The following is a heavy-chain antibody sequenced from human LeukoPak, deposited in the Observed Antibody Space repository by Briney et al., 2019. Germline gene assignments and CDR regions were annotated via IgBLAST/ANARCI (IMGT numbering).Heavy chain of an antibody. V-gene: IGHV1-18*01. J-gene: IGHJ4*02. CDR1: GYTFTTYG. CDR3: ARVTMVRGAHD. D-gene: IGHD3-10*01. CDR2: ISACNGNT. Sequence: GASVKVSCKASGYTFTTYGITWVRQAPGQGLEWMGWISACNGNTNYVQKLQGRVTMTTDTSTSTAYMELRSLRSDDTAVYYCARVTMVRGAHDWGQGTLVTVSS.